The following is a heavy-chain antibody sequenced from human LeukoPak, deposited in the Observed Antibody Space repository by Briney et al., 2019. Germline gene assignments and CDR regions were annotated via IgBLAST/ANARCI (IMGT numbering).Heavy chain of an antibody. Sequence: ASVNVSCKASGYTFTGYYMHWVRQAPGQGLEWMGWINPNSGGTNYAQKFQGWVTMTRDTSISTAYMELSRLRSDDTAVYYCARGLLGLGYSSGWHFDYWGQGTLVTVSS. CDR3: ARGLLGLGYSSGWHFDY. V-gene: IGHV1-2*04. CDR1: GYTFTGYY. J-gene: IGHJ4*02. CDR2: INPNSGGT. D-gene: IGHD6-19*01.